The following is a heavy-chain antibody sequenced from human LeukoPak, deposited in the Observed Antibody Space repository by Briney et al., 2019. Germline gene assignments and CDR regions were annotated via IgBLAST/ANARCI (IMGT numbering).Heavy chain of an antibody. Sequence: PGGSLRLSCAASGFPFSSYAMHWVRQAPGKGLEWVAVISYDGSNKYYADSVKGRFTISRDNSKNTLYLQMNSLRAEDTAVYYCARAGLDDFWSGYYQFYGMDVWGQGTTVTVSS. J-gene: IGHJ6*02. D-gene: IGHD3-3*01. V-gene: IGHV3-30-3*01. CDR3: ARAGLDDFWSGYYQFYGMDV. CDR1: GFPFSSYA. CDR2: ISYDGSNK.